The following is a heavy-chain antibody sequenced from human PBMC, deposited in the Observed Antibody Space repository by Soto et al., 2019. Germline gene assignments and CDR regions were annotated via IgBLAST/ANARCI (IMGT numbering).Heavy chain of an antibody. J-gene: IGHJ4*02. V-gene: IGHV1-3*01. Sequence: QVQLVQSGAEVKKPGASVKVSCKASGYTFTSYAMHWVRQAPGQRLEWMAGINAGNGNTKYSQKFQGRVTITRDTSASTAYMELSSLRSEDTAVYYCARVSGWYYFDYWGQGTLGTVSS. CDR2: INAGNGNT. CDR1: GYTFTSYA. CDR3: ARVSGWYYFDY. D-gene: IGHD6-19*01.